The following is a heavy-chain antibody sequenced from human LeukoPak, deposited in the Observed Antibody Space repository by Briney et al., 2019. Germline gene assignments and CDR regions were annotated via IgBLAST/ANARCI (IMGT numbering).Heavy chain of an antibody. Sequence: SETLSLTCTVSGGSISGRYWGWIRQPPGKGLEWIGYINYSGSTDYNPSLKSRVTISLDTSKNQFSLKLSSVTAADTAVYYCAGDAGGGPFFDYWGQGTLVTVSS. CDR1: GGSISGRY. CDR3: AGDAGGGPFFDY. D-gene: IGHD2-15*01. J-gene: IGHJ4*02. CDR2: INYSGST. V-gene: IGHV4-59*11.